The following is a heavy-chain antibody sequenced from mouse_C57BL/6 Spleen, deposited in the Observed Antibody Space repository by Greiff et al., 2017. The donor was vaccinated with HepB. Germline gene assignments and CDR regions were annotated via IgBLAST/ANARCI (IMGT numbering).Heavy chain of an antibody. J-gene: IGHJ4*01. D-gene: IGHD2-4*01. CDR1: GYTLTSYW. CDR2: IDPSDCYT. V-gene: IGHV1-50*01. CDR3: ARKGDYVDYAMDY. Sequence: VQLQQSGAELVKPGASVKLSCKASGYTLTSYWMQWVKQRPGQGLEWIGKIDPSDCYTNYNQKFKGKATLTVDTSSSTAYMQLSSLTSEDSAVYYCARKGDYVDYAMDYWGQGTSVTVSS.